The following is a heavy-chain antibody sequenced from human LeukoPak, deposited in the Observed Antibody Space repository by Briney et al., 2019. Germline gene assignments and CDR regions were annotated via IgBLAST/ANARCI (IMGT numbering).Heavy chain of an antibody. V-gene: IGHV3-7*04. Sequence: GGSLRLSCAASGFTFSRFWMGWVRQAPGKGLEWVANKKQDGSEKYYVDSVKGRFTISRDNAKNSLYLQMNSLRAEDTAVFYCARDGTYTDYDPDFDIWGQGTLVTVSS. J-gene: IGHJ4*02. CDR1: GFTFSRFW. CDR3: ARDGTYTDYDPDFDI. D-gene: IGHD5-12*01. CDR2: KKQDGSEK.